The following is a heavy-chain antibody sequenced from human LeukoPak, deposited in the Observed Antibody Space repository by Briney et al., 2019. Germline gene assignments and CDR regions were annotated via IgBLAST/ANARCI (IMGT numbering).Heavy chain of an antibody. J-gene: IGHJ4*02. D-gene: IGHD7-27*01. CDR3: AKDGNWARFED. CDR2: IISGTT. CDR1: GFTFSNYV. Sequence: GGSLRLSCEASGFTFSNYVMSWVRQGPGKGLEWVSSIISGTTYYADSVKGRFTISRDNSKNMVWLQINSPTAEDTATYYCAKDGNWARFEDWGQGTLVTVSS. V-gene: IGHV3-23*01.